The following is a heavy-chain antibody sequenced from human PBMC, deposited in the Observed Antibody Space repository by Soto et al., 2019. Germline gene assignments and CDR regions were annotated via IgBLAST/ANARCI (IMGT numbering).Heavy chain of an antibody. J-gene: IGHJ4*02. CDR3: AKRPRALLTFDY. V-gene: IGHV3-23*04. D-gene: IGHD1-26*01. Sequence: EVQLVDSGGGLVQPGGSLRLSCAASGFIFSNYVMSWVRQAPGKGLXWVSSISDSGGTSYYADSVKGRFTISRDNSKNTLYLQMNSLRAEDTAIYYCAKRPRALLTFDYWGQGTLVTVSS. CDR1: GFIFSNYV. CDR2: ISDSGGTS.